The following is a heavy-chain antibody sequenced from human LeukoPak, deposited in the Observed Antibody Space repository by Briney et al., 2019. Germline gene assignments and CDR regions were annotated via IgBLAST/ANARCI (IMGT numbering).Heavy chain of an antibody. CDR3: ARDPLRDFWSGPMNV. CDR1: GFTFSSYS. V-gene: IGHV3-21*01. J-gene: IGHJ6*03. D-gene: IGHD3-3*01. CDR2: ISSSSSYI. Sequence: GGSLRLSCADSGFTFSSYSMNWVRQAPGKGLEWVSSISSSSSYIYYADSVKGRFTISRDNAKNSLYLQMNSLRAEDTAVYYCARDPLRDFWSGPMNVWGKGTTVTVSS.